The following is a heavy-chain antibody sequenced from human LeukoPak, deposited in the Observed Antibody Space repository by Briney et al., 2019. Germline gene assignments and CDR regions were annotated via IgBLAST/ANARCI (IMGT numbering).Heavy chain of an antibody. V-gene: IGHV1-46*01. J-gene: IGHJ5*02. Sequence: ASVKVSCTASGYTFTSYYMHWVRQAPGQGLEWMGIINPSGGSTSYAQKFQGRVTMTRDTSTSTVYMELSSLRSEDTAVYYCARDGRITMIVPEGSWFDPWGQGTLVTVSS. CDR1: GYTFTSYY. D-gene: IGHD3-22*01. CDR3: ARDGRITMIVPEGSWFDP. CDR2: INPSGGST.